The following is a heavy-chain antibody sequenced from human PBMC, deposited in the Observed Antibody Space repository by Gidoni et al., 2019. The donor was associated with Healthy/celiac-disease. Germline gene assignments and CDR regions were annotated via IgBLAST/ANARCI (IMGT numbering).Heavy chain of an antibody. CDR3: ARGLGYSSSWTYYYYMDV. V-gene: IGHV1-69*01. CDR1: GGIFSSYA. J-gene: IGHJ6*03. Sequence: QVQLVQSGAEVKKPGSSVKVSCKASGGIFSSYAISWVRQAPGQGLEWMGGIIPIFGTANYAQKFQGRVTITADESTSTAYMELSSLRSEDTAVYYCARGLGYSSSWTYYYYMDVWGKGTTVTVSS. D-gene: IGHD6-13*01. CDR2: IIPIFGTA.